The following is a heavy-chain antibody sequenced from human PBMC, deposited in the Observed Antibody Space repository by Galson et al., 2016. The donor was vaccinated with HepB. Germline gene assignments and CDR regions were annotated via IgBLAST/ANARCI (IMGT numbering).Heavy chain of an antibody. J-gene: IGHJ5*02. CDR1: GFTFSSYW. Sequence: SLRLSCAASGFTFSSYWMHWVRQAPGKGLVWVSHINSDGSITKYADSVKGRFAISRDNAKNTLYLQLNSLRAEDTAVYYCAKERFWSGYTYFDPWGQGTLVTVSS. D-gene: IGHD3-3*01. CDR2: INSDGSIT. V-gene: IGHV3-74*03. CDR3: AKERFWSGYTYFDP.